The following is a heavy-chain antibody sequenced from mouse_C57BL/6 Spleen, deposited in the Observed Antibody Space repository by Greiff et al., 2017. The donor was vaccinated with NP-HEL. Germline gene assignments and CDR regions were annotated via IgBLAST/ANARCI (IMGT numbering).Heavy chain of an antibody. D-gene: IGHD1-1*01. V-gene: IGHV2-9-1*01. CDR3: ANYYGSSHGFAY. Sequence: VQLQQSGPGLVAPSQSLSITCTVSGFSLTSYAISWVRQPPGKGLEWLGVIWTGGGTNYNSALKSRLSISKDNSKSQVFLKMNSLQTDDTARYYCANYYGSSHGFAYWGQGTLVTVSA. CDR1: GFSLTSYA. J-gene: IGHJ3*01. CDR2: IWTGGGT.